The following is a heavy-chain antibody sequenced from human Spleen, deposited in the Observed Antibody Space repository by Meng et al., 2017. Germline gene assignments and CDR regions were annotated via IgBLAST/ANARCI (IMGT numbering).Heavy chain of an antibody. CDR1: GYTYTHHG. V-gene: IGHV1-18*01. J-gene: IGHJ4*02. D-gene: IGHD1-26*01. CDR3: ARDLSGSYSPAGY. CDR2: ISAYNGNT. Sequence: QVQLVQSGADVKKPGASVKVSCKASGYTYTHHGIGWVRHAPGQGLEWMGWISAYNGNTNYAQKLQGRVTMTTDTSTTTAYMELRSLRSDDTAVYYCARDLSGSYSPAGYWGQGTLVTVSS.